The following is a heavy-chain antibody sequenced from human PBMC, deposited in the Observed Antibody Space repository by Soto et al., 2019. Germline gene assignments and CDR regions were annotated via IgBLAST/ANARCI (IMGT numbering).Heavy chain of an antibody. J-gene: IGHJ3*01. Sequence: PGGSLRLSCAASGFVFSDYGMHWVRQAPGEGLEWVALISFDGRNQYYADSVKGRFTISRDNSQNTLYLQLNSLTPEDTALFFCAIDDCVSISCYRRRAFGFRGPRTM. CDR2: ISFDGRNQ. CDR3: AIDDCVSISCYRRRAFGF. V-gene: IGHV3-30*03. D-gene: IGHD2-2*02. CDR1: GFVFSDYG.